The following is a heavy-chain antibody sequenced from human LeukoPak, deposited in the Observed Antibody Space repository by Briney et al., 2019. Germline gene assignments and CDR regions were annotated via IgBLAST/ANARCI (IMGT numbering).Heavy chain of an antibody. V-gene: IGHV3-30*18. CDR1: GFTFSSYG. CDR3: AKDWYEGPFYPSGSFDY. CDR2: ISYDGSNK. J-gene: IGHJ4*02. Sequence: GGSLRLSCAASGFTFSSYGMHWVRQAPGKGLEWVAVISYDGSNKYYADSVKGRFTISRDNSKNTLYLQMNSLRAEDTAVYYCAKDWYEGPFYPSGSFDYWGQGTLVTVSS. D-gene: IGHD3-3*02.